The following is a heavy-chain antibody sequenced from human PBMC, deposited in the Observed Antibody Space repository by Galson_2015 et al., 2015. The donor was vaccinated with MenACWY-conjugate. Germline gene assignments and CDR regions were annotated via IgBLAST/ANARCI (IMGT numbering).Heavy chain of an antibody. Sequence: GAEVKNPGESLQISCKGSGYSFTSYWIAWVRQMPGKGLEWMGIIYAGDSDTRYSPSFQGQVTISADKSISTAYLQWSSLKASDTAMYYCARAPITVLPFDYWGQGTQVTVSS. CDR1: GYSFTSYW. CDR3: ARAPITVLPFDY. CDR2: IYAGDSDT. J-gene: IGHJ4*02. V-gene: IGHV5-51*01. D-gene: IGHD2-2*02.